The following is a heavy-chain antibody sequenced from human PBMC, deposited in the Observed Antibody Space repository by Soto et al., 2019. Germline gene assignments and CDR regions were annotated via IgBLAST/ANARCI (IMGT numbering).Heavy chain of an antibody. J-gene: IGHJ4*02. CDR1: GFTFSSYD. V-gene: IGHV3-13*01. Sequence: GGSLRLSCAASGFTFSSYDMHWVRQATGKGLEWVSAIGTAGDTYYPGSVKGRFTISRENAKNALYLQMNSLRAEDTAVYYCARVHDSSGCFDYWGQGTLVTVSS. CDR3: ARVHDSSGCFDY. D-gene: IGHD3-22*01. CDR2: IGTAGDT.